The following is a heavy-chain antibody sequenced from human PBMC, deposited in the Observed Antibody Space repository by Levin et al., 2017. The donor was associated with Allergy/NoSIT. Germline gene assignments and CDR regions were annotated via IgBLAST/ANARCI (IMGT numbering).Heavy chain of an antibody. D-gene: IGHD6-19*01. CDR1: GFTFSSYS. CDR3: AIFPLPAYSSGWYDY. CDR2: ISSSSSYI. Sequence: GESLKISCAASGFTFSSYSMNWVRQAPGKGLEWVSSISSSSSYIYYADSVKGRFTISRDNAKNSLYLQMNSLRAEDTAVYYCAIFPLPAYSSGWYDYWGQGTLVTVSS. V-gene: IGHV3-21*01. J-gene: IGHJ4*02.